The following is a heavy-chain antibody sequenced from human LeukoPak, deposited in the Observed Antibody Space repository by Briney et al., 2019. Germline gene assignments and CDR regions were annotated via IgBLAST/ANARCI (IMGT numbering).Heavy chain of an antibody. Sequence: GGSLRLSCAASGFTFSSYSMNWVRQAPGKGLEWVSSISSSSSYIYYADSVKGRFTISRDNAKNSLYLQMNSLRAEDTAVYYCAKDGGGYYPSYYYYMDVWGKGTTVTISS. CDR1: GFTFSSYS. J-gene: IGHJ6*03. D-gene: IGHD3-22*01. V-gene: IGHV3-21*01. CDR2: ISSSSSYI. CDR3: AKDGGGYYPSYYYYMDV.